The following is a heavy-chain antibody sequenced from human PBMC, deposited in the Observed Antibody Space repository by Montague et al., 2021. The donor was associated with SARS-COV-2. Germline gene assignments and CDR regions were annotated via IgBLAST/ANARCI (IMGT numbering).Heavy chain of an antibody. CDR1: GGSISSGGFY. CDR2: IYYSGTT. CDR3: ARGLPYQMVAGAIPNYSKDV. J-gene: IGHJ6*02. D-gene: IGHD2-15*01. V-gene: IGHV4-31*03. Sequence: TLSLTCTVSGGSISSGGFYWSWLRQHPRKGLEWIGFIYYSGTTYHNPSLKSRLTISIDTSKNQFSLKLSSVTAADTAVYYCARGLPYQMVAGAIPNYSKDVWGQGTTVTVSS.